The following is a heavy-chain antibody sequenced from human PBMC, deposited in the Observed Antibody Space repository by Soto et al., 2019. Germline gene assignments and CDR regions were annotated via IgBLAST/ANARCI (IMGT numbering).Heavy chain of an antibody. Sequence: ASLKVSCRASGYTFTGYYLHWVRPAPGQVLEWMGWLNPNSGVTNYAQKFQGRVTMTRDTSISTAYMELSRLRSDDTAVYYCASGARIASLLFDYWGQGTLVTVSS. V-gene: IGHV1-2*02. CDR2: LNPNSGVT. J-gene: IGHJ4*02. D-gene: IGHD1-26*01. CDR3: ASGARIASLLFDY. CDR1: GYTFTGYY.